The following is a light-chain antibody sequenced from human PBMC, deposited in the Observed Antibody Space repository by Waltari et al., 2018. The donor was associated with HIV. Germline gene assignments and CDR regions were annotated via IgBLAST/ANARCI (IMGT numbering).Light chain of an antibody. Sequence: QSVLTQPPSASATPGQRVTIPCSGTNTNIGNHYVSWYQQLPGTAPKVLIYRNNYRPSGVPDRFSGSKSGTSASLAISGLRSEDEADYYCATWDDNLSGWVFGGGTKLTVL. J-gene: IGLJ3*02. V-gene: IGLV1-47*01. CDR1: NTNIGNHY. CDR2: RNN. CDR3: ATWDDNLSGWV.